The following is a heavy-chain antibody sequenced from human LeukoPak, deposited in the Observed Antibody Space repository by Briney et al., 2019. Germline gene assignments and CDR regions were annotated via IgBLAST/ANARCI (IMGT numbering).Heavy chain of an antibody. CDR3: AKEGVTVTTERYFDY. D-gene: IGHD4-11*01. CDR2: ISWDGGST. J-gene: IGHJ4*02. Sequence: GGSLRLSCAASGFTFDDYTMHWVRQAPGKGLEWVSLISWDGGSTYYADSVKGRFTISRDNSKNSLYLQMNSLRTEDTASYYCAKEGVTVTTERYFDYWGQGTLVTVSS. CDR1: GFTFDDYT. V-gene: IGHV3-43*01.